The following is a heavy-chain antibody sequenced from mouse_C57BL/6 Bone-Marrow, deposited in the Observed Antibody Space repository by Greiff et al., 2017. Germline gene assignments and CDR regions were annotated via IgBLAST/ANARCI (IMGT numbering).Heavy chain of an antibody. Sequence: QVQLQQSGAELVRPGTSVKVSCKASGYAFTNYLIEWVKQRPGQGLEWIGVINPGSGGTNYNEKFKGKATLTTDKSSSTAYMQLSSLTSEDSAVYFCARRLGRKGYAMDYWGQGTSGTVSS. D-gene: IGHD4-1*01. CDR2: INPGSGGT. J-gene: IGHJ4*01. CDR3: ARRLGRKGYAMDY. CDR1: GYAFTNYL. V-gene: IGHV1-54*01.